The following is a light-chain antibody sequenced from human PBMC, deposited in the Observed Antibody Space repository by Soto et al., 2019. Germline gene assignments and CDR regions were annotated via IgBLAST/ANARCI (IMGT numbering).Light chain of an antibody. V-gene: IGKV1-5*03. CDR1: QSISVW. Sequence: DIHMTQSPSTLSASVGDRVTITCRASQSISVWLAWYQQKPGKAPNLLIYKTSSLETGVPSRCSGSGSGTEFTLTISSLQPDDFATYYCQHYNDYSWTFGQGTKLEIK. CDR3: QHYNDYSWT. CDR2: KTS. J-gene: IGKJ1*01.